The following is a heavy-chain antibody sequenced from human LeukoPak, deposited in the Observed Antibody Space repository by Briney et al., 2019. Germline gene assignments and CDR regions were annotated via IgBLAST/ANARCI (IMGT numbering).Heavy chain of an antibody. D-gene: IGHD3-22*01. V-gene: IGHV1-2*06. Sequence: ASVTVSCKASGYTFTGYYMHWVRQAPGQGLEWMGRINPNSGGTNYAQKFQGRVTMTRDTSISTAYMELSRLRSDDTAVYYCARDWVVISYGMDVWGQGTTVTVSS. CDR1: GYTFTGYY. CDR2: INPNSGGT. J-gene: IGHJ6*02. CDR3: ARDWVVISYGMDV.